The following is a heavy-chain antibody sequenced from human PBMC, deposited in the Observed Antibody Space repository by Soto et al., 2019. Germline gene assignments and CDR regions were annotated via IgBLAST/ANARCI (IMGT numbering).Heavy chain of an antibody. J-gene: IGHJ4*02. V-gene: IGHV4-59*12. D-gene: IGHD5-18*01. CDR1: GGSISSYY. CDR2: INYSGST. CDR3: ASRQLWRDY. Sequence: SETLSLTCTVSGGSISSYYWSWIRQPSGKGLEWIGYINYSGSTNYNPSLKSRVTISVDTSKNQFSLKLSSVTAADTAVYYCASRQLWRDYWGQGTLVTVSS.